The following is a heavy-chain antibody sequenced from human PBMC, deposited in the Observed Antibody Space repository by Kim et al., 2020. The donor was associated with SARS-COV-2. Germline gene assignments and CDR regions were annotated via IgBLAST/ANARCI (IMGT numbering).Heavy chain of an antibody. CDR3: ASTVISSSWYGYYYGMDV. D-gene: IGHD6-13*01. CDR2: ISSSSSYI. J-gene: IGHJ6*02. CDR1: GFTFSSYS. V-gene: IGHV3-21*01. Sequence: GGSLRLSCAASGFTFSSYSMNWVRQAPGKGLEWVSSISSSSSYIYYADSVKGRFTISRDNAKNSLYLQMKSLRAEDTAVYYCASTVISSSWYGYYYGMDVWGQGTTVTVSS.